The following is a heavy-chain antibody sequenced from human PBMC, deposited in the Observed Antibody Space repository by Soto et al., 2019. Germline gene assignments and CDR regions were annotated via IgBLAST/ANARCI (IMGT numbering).Heavy chain of an antibody. V-gene: IGHV1-18*01. D-gene: IGHD2-15*01. J-gene: IGHJ6*02. CDR3: ASAGFCSSGSCALYSHDYFGMDV. Sequence: ASVKVSCKASGYTFIRYGISWVRQAPGQGLEWMGWISAYNGNTDYAQRFQGRVTMTTDTSTTTAYMELRSLTSDDTAVYYCASAGFCSSGSCALYSHDYFGMDVWGQGTTVAVAS. CDR1: GYTFIRYG. CDR2: ISAYNGNT.